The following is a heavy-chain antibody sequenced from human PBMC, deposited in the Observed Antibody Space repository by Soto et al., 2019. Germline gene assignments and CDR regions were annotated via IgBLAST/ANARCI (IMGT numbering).Heavy chain of an antibody. V-gene: IGHV2-26*01. CDR1: GFSLSNARMG. CDR3: ARINDILTAFDY. Sequence: QVTLKESGPVLVKPTETLTLTCTVSGFSLSNARMGVRWIRQLRGKALEWLAHIFSNDEKSYSTSLKSRLTSIKDTSKSQVVLTMTNMVHVDTATYYCARINDILTAFDYWGQGTLVTVSS. CDR2: IFSNDEK. J-gene: IGHJ4*02. D-gene: IGHD3-9*01.